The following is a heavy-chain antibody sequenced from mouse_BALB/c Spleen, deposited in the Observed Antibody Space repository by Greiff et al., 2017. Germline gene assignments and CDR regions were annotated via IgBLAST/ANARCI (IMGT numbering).Heavy chain of an antibody. CDR2: IWTGGGT. J-gene: IGHJ2*01. V-gene: IGHV2-9-2*01. Sequence: VQLQQSGPGLVAPSQSLSITCTVSGFSLTSYDISWIRQPPGKGLEWLGVIWTGGGTNYNSAFMSRLSISKDNSKSQVFLKMNSLQTDDTAIYYCVRGYYGSTYYFDYWGQGTTLTVSS. CDR3: VRGYYGSTYYFDY. D-gene: IGHD1-1*01. CDR1: GFSLTSYD.